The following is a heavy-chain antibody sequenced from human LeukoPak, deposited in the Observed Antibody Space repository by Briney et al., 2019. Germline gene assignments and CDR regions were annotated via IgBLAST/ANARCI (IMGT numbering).Heavy chain of an antibody. D-gene: IGHD7-27*01. V-gene: IGHV3-49*04. CDR3: TAHLTGDRTYYYYYMDV. CDR2: IRSKGYGGTT. CDR1: GFTFSSYS. J-gene: IGHJ6*03. Sequence: GGSLRLSCAASGFTFSSYSMNWVRQAPGKGLEWVGFIRSKGYGGTTGYGASVKGRFTISRDDSKSIAYLQMTSLKTEDTAVYYCTAHLTGDRTYYYYYMDVWGKGTTVTISS.